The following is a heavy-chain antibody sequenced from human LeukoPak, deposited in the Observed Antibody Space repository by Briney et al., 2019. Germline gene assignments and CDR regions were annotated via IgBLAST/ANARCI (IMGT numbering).Heavy chain of an antibody. Sequence: SETLSLTCTVSGDSLSSYYWSWIRQPPGKGLEWIGYIYNSGSTKYNPSLKSRVTISIDTSKNQFSLKVNSVTAADTAVYYCARGGTSALEWFGPWGQGTLVTVSS. D-gene: IGHD3-3*01. CDR3: ARGGTSALEWFGP. CDR2: IYNSGST. V-gene: IGHV4-59*01. CDR1: GDSLSSYY. J-gene: IGHJ5*02.